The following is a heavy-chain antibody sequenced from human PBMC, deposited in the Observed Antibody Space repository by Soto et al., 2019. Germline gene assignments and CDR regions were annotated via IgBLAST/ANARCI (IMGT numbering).Heavy chain of an antibody. V-gene: IGHV4-59*01. CDR2: IYYTGST. CDR1: GDAINNDY. CDR3: AKYRRTEAEGFSLDY. Sequence: SETLALTGTVYGDAINNDYWSWIRHPPGKRLEWIGYIYYTGSTTYNPSLESRVTMSVDTSKNQFSLKLNSVNAADTAVYYCAKYRRTEAEGFSLDYWGRGTLVTVSS. D-gene: IGHD6-13*01. J-gene: IGHJ4*02.